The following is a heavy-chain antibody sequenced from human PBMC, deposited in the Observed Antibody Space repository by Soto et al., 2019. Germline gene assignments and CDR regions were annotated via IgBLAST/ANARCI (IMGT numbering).Heavy chain of an antibody. D-gene: IGHD3-3*01. Sequence: GGSLRLSCAASGFTFSSYGMHWVRQAPGKGLEWVAVISYDGSNKYYADSVKGRFTISRDNSKNTLYLQMNSLRAEDTAVYYCAKDRVGPSRITIFGVVIRPVTYYYYYGMDVWGQGTTVTVSS. J-gene: IGHJ6*02. CDR2: ISYDGSNK. CDR1: GFTFSSYG. CDR3: AKDRVGPSRITIFGVVIRPVTYYYYYGMDV. V-gene: IGHV3-30*18.